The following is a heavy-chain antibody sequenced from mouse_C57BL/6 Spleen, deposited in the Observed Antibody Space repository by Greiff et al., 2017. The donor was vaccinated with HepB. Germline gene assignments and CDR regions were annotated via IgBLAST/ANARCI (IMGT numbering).Heavy chain of an antibody. CDR1: GFTFSSYA. Sequence: EVQRVESGGGLVKPGGSLKLSCAASGFTFSSYAMSWVRQTPEKRLEWVATISDGGSYTYYPDNVKGRFTISRDNAKNNLYLQMSHLKSEDTAMYYCARGWLLRGFAYWGQGTLVTVSA. D-gene: IGHD2-3*01. CDR3: ARGWLLRGFAY. J-gene: IGHJ3*01. V-gene: IGHV5-4*01. CDR2: ISDGGSYT.